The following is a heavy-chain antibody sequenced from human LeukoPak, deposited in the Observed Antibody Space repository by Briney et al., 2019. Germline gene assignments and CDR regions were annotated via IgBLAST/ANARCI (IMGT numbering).Heavy chain of an antibody. J-gene: IGHJ5*02. CDR3: ARDLGQYYDTSDNWFDP. CDR1: GFIFSSYG. CDR2: IRYDGSKK. Sequence: TGGSLRLSCAASGFIFSSYGMHWVRQAPGKGLEWVAFIRYDGSKKYYADSVKGRFTISRDNSKNTLYLQMNSLRAEDTAVYYCARDLGQYYDTSDNWFDPWGQGTLVTVSS. V-gene: IGHV3-30*02. D-gene: IGHD3-22*01.